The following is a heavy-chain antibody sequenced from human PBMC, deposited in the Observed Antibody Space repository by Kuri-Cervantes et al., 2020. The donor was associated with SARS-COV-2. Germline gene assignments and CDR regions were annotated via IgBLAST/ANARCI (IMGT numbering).Heavy chain of an antibody. J-gene: IGHJ5*02. CDR3: VGDACSTSSSRNRREWFDP. CDR1: GFRFDDHG. CDR2: RSWKGDWI. V-gene: IGHV3-20*04. Sequence: GGFLRLSCSASGFRFDDHGMSWVRQVQGKGLEGLSGRSWKGDWIGIADSVKGRCTISRDNAKNYLYLQRDSLRAEDKSFYYGVGDACSTSSSRNRREWFDPWGQGTLVTVSS. D-gene: IGHD2-2*01.